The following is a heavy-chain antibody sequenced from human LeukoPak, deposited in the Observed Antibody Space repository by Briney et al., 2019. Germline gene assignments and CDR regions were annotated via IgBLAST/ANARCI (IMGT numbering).Heavy chain of an antibody. V-gene: IGHV3-74*01. CDR2: LNADGNSI. J-gene: IGHJ4*02. D-gene: IGHD5-12*01. CDR1: GFTLSNYW. CDR3: AGAYSAYDPFDY. Sequence: PGGSLRLSCAASGFTLSNYWMHWVRQAPGKGLVWVSRLNADGNSITYADSVRGRFTISRDNAKNTVHLQMNSLRVEDTAIYFCAGAYSAYDPFDYWGQGILVTVSS.